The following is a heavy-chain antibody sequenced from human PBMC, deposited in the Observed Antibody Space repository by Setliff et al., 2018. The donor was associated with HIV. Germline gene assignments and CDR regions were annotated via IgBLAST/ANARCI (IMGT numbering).Heavy chain of an antibody. CDR2: INHTGST. Sequence: LSLTCAVYGGSFSGYYWSWIRQPPGKGLEWIGEINHTGSTNCNPALKSRVTISVDTSKNQFSLKLSSVTAADTAVYYCARGPQYYYDSSAYYPNALDFWGQGTRVTVSS. CDR3: ARGPQYYYDSSAYYPNALDF. CDR1: GGSFSGYY. V-gene: IGHV4-34*01. D-gene: IGHD3-22*01. J-gene: IGHJ4*02.